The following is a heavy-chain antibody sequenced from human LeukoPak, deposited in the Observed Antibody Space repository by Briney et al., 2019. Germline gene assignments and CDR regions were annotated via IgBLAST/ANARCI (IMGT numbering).Heavy chain of an antibody. CDR1: GYTFTTYG. CDR2: IIPILGIA. Sequence: SVKVSCKASGYTFTTYGISWVRQAPGQGLEWMGRIIPILGIANYAQKFQGRVTITADKSTSTAYMELSSLRSEDTAVYYCARSPYYYDSSGYLFDYWGQGTLVTVSS. D-gene: IGHD3-22*01. J-gene: IGHJ4*02. CDR3: ARSPYYYDSSGYLFDY. V-gene: IGHV1-69*04.